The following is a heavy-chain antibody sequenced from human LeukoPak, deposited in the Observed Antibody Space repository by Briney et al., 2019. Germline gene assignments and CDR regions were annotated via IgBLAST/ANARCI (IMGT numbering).Heavy chain of an antibody. J-gene: IGHJ5*02. Sequence: GGSLRLSCAASGFTFNNYGMSWVRQAPGKGLEWVSAISGSGGSTYYGDSVKGRFTTSRDNSKNTLYLQMNSLRAEDTAVYYCAAVDVDTAFPWGQGALVTVSS. CDR3: AAVDVDTAFP. CDR1: GFTFNNYG. CDR2: ISGSGGST. D-gene: IGHD5-18*01. V-gene: IGHV3-23*01.